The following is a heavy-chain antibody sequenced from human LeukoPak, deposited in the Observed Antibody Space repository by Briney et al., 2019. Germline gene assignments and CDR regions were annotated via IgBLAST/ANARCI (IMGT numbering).Heavy chain of an antibody. CDR3: ARGGGSGWSYYFDY. V-gene: IGHV1-2*02. D-gene: IGHD6-19*01. J-gene: IGHJ4*02. CDR2: INPNSGGT. CDR1: GYTFTGYY. Sequence: ASVKVSCKASGYTFTGYYMHWVRQAPGQGLEWLGWINPNSGGTNYAQKFQGRVTMTRDTSISTAYMELSRLRSDDTAVYYCARGGGSGWSYYFDYWGQGTLVTVSS.